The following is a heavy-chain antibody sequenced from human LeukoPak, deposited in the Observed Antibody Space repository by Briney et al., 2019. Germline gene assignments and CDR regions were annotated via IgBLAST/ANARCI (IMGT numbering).Heavy chain of an antibody. D-gene: IGHD6-19*01. J-gene: IGHJ5*02. CDR1: GGSINSGGYY. CDR2: ISNSGST. Sequence: SETLSLTCTVSGGSINSGGYYWSWIRQHPGKGLEWIGYISNSGSTYYHPSLRSRLAISVDTSKNQFSLELSSVTAADTAVYYCARGRSGWYNSRWFDPWGQGTLVTVSS. CDR3: ARGRSGWYNSRWFDP. V-gene: IGHV4-31*03.